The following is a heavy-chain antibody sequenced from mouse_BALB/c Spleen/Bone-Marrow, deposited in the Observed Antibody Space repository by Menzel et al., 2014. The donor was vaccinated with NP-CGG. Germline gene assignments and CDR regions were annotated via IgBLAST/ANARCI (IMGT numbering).Heavy chain of an antibody. CDR2: IYPSDSYT. CDR3: TRREGNYAFAY. CDR1: GYTFTSYW. V-gene: IGHV1-69*02. Sequence: QVQLKQSGAELVRPGASVKLSRKASGYTFTSYWINWVKQRPGQGLEWIGNIYPSDSYTNYNQKFKDKATLTVDKSSSTAYMQLSSPTSEDSAVYYCTRREGNYAFAYWGQGTLVTVSA. J-gene: IGHJ3*01. D-gene: IGHD2-1*01.